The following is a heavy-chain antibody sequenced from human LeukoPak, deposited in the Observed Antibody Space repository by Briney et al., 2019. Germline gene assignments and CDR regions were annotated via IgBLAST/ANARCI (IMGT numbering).Heavy chain of an antibody. CDR2: ISYSGST. CDR3: ARSYYDFWSGFYSYF. CDR1: GGSINSHY. J-gene: IGHJ4*02. V-gene: IGHV4-59*11. D-gene: IGHD3-3*01. Sequence: PSETLSLTCTVSGGSINSHYWSWIRQPPGKGLQWIGFISYSGSTSYNPSLMSRVTISVDTSKNQFSLKLNSVTAADTALYFCARSYYDFWSGFYSYFWGQGALVTVSS.